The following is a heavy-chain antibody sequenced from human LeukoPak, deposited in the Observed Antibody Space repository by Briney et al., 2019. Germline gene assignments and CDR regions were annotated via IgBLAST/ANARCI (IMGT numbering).Heavy chain of an antibody. CDR3: AVEPPDYVWGSYRYTYFDY. J-gene: IGHJ4*02. CDR1: GFTFSSYS. CDR2: ISSSSSYI. D-gene: IGHD3-16*02. Sequence: PGGSLRLSCAASGFTFSSYSMNWVRQAPGKGLEWVSSISSSSSYIYYADSVKGRFTISRDNAKNSLYLQMNSLRAEDTAVYYCAVEPPDYVWGSYRYTYFDYWGQGTLVTVSS. V-gene: IGHV3-21*01.